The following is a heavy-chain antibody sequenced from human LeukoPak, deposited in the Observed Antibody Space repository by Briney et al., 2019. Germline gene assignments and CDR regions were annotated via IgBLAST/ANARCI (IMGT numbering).Heavy chain of an antibody. CDR1: GFTFSSYA. D-gene: IGHD3-16*02. V-gene: IGHV3-30-3*02. J-gene: IGHJ6*03. Sequence: PGGSLRLSCAASGFTFSSYAMHWVRQAPGKGLEWVAVISYDGSNKYYADSVKGRFTISRDNSKNTLYLQMNSLRAEDTAVFYCAKDGVILAPGVYWYMDVWGGGTTVTVSS. CDR2: ISYDGSNK. CDR3: AKDGVILAPGVYWYMDV.